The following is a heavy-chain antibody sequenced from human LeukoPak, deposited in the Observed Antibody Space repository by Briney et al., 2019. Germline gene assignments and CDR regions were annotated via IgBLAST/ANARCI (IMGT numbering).Heavy chain of an antibody. J-gene: IGHJ4*02. CDR1: GDSVRIYY. D-gene: IGHD1-1*01. V-gene: IGHV4-59*02. CDR3: ARAGNNWSFDY. CDR2: IYYRVNT. Sequence: SETLSLTCTVSGDSVRIYYWSWIRHPPGKGLEWIGYIYYRVNTNYNPFLKSRVTMAVDTSKNQYSLKVSSVTAADTAVYYGARAGNNWSFDYWGQGTLVTVSS.